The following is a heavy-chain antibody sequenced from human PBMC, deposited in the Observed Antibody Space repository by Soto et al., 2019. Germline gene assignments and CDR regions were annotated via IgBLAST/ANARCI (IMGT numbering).Heavy chain of an antibody. CDR1: GFTFSSYA. D-gene: IGHD2-2*01. Sequence: EVQLLESGGGLVQPGGSLRLSCAASGFTFSSYAMSWVRQAPGKGLEWVSAISGSGGSTYYADSVKGRFTISRDNSKNTLDLQMNSLRAEDTAVYYCAKVPGYCSSTSCYLRVWFDPWGQGTLVTVSS. J-gene: IGHJ5*02. CDR3: AKVPGYCSSTSCYLRVWFDP. V-gene: IGHV3-23*01. CDR2: ISGSGGST.